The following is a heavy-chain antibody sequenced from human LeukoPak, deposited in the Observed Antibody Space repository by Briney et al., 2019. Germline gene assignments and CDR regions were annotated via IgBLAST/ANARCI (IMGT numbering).Heavy chain of an antibody. CDR3: ATSPSIVPGQY. CDR1: GFTFSNYW. V-gene: IGHV3-7*01. D-gene: IGHD2-21*01. Sequence: QTGGSLRLSCSASGFTFSNYWMTWVRQAPGKGLEWVANIKEDGSDKYYVDSVKGRFTISRDNARNSLYLQMNSLSAEDTAVYYFATSPSIVPGQYWGQGTLVTVSS. J-gene: IGHJ4*02. CDR2: IKEDGSDK.